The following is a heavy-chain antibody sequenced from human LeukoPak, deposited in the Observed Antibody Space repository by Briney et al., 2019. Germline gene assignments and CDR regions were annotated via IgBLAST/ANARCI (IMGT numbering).Heavy chain of an antibody. Sequence: SETLSLTCTVSGGSISSYYWSWIRQPPGKGLEWIGYIYYSGSTNYNPSLKSRVTISVDTSKSQFSLKLSSVTAADTAVYYCARVLLWFGELFPNWFDPWGQGTLVTVSS. D-gene: IGHD3-10*01. CDR1: GGSISSYY. CDR2: IYYSGST. V-gene: IGHV4-59*01. J-gene: IGHJ5*02. CDR3: ARVLLWFGELFPNWFDP.